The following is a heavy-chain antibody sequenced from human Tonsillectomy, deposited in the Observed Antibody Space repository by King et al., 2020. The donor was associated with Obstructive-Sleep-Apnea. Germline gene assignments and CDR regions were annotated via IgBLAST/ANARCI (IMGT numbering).Heavy chain of an antibody. J-gene: IGHJ5*02. Sequence: VQLVESGGGVVQPGRSLRLSCAASGFTFSSYAMHWVRQAPGKGLEWVAVISYDGSNKYYADSVKGRFTISRDNSKNTLYLQMNSLRAEDTAVYYCARGLGWSGYFAKGNWIDPWGQGTLVTVSS. CDR2: ISYDGSNK. D-gene: IGHD3-3*01. CDR3: ARGLGWSGYFAKGNWIDP. CDR1: GFTFSSYA. V-gene: IGHV3-30*04.